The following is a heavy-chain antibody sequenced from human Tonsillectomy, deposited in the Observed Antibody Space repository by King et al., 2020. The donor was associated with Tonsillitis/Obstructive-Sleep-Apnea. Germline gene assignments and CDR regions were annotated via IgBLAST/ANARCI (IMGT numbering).Heavy chain of an antibody. V-gene: IGHV3-73*02. Sequence: VQLVESGGGLVQPGGSLKLSCAASGFPFSGSAMYWVRQAPGKGLEWVGRIRSKVNSYATAYTASVKGRFTISSDDSKKKAYLQMNSLKIEDTAMYYCTRPNWDSNRSDHWGQGTLVTVSS. J-gene: IGHJ5*02. D-gene: IGHD2/OR15-2a*01. CDR1: GFPFSGSA. CDR3: TRPNWDSNRSDH. CDR2: IRSKVNSYAT.